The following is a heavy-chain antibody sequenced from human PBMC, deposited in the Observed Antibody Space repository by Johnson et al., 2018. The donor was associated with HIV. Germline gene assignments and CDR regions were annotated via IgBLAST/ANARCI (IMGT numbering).Heavy chain of an antibody. J-gene: IGHJ3*02. CDR2: ISYDGSNK. CDR3: AKDHSRSILGMIIDAFDI. Sequence: QVQLVESGGGVVQPGRSLRLSCAASGFTFSNYGMHWVRQAPGKGLEWVEIISYDGSNKYYADSVKGRFTISRDNSKNTLYLQMNSLRVEDTAVYYCAKDHSRSILGMIIDAFDIWGQGTMVTVSS. D-gene: IGHD3-3*01. V-gene: IGHV3-30*18. CDR1: GFTFSNYG.